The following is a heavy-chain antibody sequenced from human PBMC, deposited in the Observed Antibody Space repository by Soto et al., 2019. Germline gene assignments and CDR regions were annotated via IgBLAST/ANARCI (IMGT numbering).Heavy chain of an antibody. CDR2: IIPIFGTG. V-gene: IGHV1-69*12. Sequence: QVQLVQSGAEVKKPGSSVKVSWKASGGTFSSYAISWVRQAPGQGLEWMGGIIPIFGTGNYAQKFLGRVTITADESTSTAYMELSSLRFEDTAVYYCAQTLGLAVSGPGRFDLWGRGTLVTVSS. J-gene: IGHJ2*01. D-gene: IGHD6-19*01. CDR3: AQTLGLAVSGPGRFDL. CDR1: GGTFSSYA.